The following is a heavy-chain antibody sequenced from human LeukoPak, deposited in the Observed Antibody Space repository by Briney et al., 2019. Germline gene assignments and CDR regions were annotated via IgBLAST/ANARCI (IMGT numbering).Heavy chain of an antibody. D-gene: IGHD6-13*01. CDR1: GFTFSTYA. J-gene: IGHJ4*02. CDR3: ASISAAGPFDY. CDR2: ISGSGGST. Sequence: GGSLRLSCAASGFTFSTYAMSWVRQAPGKGLEWVSAISGSGGSTYYADSVKGRFTTSRDNSKNTLYLQMKSLRAEDTAVYYCASISAAGPFDYWGQGTLVTVPS. V-gene: IGHV3-23*01.